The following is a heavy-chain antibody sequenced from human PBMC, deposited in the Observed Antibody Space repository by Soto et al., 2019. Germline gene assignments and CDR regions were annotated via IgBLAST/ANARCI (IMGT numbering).Heavy chain of an antibody. CDR2: INPNSGGT. CDR1: GYTFTGYY. CDR3: ARVGARCTYGVFYSTPNGMDV. V-gene: IGHV1-2*04. D-gene: IGHD2-8*01. J-gene: IGHJ6*02. Sequence: DSVKVSCKASGYTFTGYYMHWVRQAPGQGLEWMGWINPNSGGTNYAQKFQGWVTMTRDTSISTAYMELSRLRSDDTAVYCCARVGARCTYGVFYSTPNGMDVWGQGTTVTVSS.